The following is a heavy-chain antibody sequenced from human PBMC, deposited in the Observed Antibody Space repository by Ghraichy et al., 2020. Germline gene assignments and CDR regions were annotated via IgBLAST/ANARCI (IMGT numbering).Heavy chain of an antibody. CDR1: GFTFSSYA. V-gene: IGHV3-23*01. CDR3: AKIVVEQLVTGGFDP. Sequence: GESLKISCAASGFTFSSYAMSWVRQAPGKGLEWVSAISGSGGSTYYADSVKGRFTISRDNSKNTLYLQMNSLRAEDTAVYYCAKIVVEQLVTGGFDPWGQGTLVTVSS. CDR2: ISGSGGST. D-gene: IGHD6-6*01. J-gene: IGHJ5*02.